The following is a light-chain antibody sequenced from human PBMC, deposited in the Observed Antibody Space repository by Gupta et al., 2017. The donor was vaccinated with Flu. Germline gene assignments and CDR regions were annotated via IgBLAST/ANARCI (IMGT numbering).Light chain of an antibody. V-gene: IGKV3-20*01. CDR2: SAS. Sequence: EIVLTQSPGTLSLSPGERATLSCRASQSITSSYLAWYQQKPGQAPRLLIYSASSMATGTPDRLSGSGSGTDFTLTISRLEPEDFAVYYCQQYGSSQFTFGPGTKVDFK. J-gene: IGKJ3*01. CDR1: QSITSSY. CDR3: QQYGSSQFT.